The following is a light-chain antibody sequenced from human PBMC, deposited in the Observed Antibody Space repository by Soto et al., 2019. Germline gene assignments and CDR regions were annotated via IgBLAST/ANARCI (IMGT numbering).Light chain of an antibody. CDR3: AAWHDSLNGPV. CDR2: NNN. CDR1: SSNIGSHT. Sequence: QSVLTQSPSASGTPGQRVTISCSGSSSNIGSHTVNWYQQVPGTAPKLLIYNNNQRPSGVPDRFSGSKSGTSASLAISGLQSEDEADYYCAAWHDSLNGPVFGGGTQLTVL. V-gene: IGLV1-44*01. J-gene: IGLJ7*01.